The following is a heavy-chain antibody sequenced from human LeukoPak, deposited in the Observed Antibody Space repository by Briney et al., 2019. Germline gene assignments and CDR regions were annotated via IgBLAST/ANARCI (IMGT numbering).Heavy chain of an antibody. CDR3: TKDRLTGYSFGYSYFDY. V-gene: IGHV3-23*01. CDR1: GSTFSSYA. Sequence: PGGSLRLSCAASGSTFSSYAMTWVRQAPGKGLEWVSTISGSGGSTYYADSVKGRFTISRDNSKNTLYLQMNSLSAEDTAVYYCTKDRLTGYSFGYSYFDYWGQGTLVTVSS. D-gene: IGHD5-18*01. J-gene: IGHJ4*02. CDR2: ISGSGGST.